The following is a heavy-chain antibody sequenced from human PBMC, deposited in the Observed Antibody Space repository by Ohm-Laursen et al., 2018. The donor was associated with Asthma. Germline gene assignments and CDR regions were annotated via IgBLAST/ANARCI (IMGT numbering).Heavy chain of an antibody. CDR1: GFTFSSYA. V-gene: IGHV3-23*01. Sequence: SLRLSCTAPGFTFSSYAMSWVRQAPGKGLEWVSAISGSGGSTYYADSVKGRFTISRDNSKNTLYLQMNSLRAEDTAVYYCARGIAVASGTQHWGQGTLVTVSS. D-gene: IGHD6-19*01. J-gene: IGHJ1*01. CDR2: ISGSGGST. CDR3: ARGIAVASGTQH.